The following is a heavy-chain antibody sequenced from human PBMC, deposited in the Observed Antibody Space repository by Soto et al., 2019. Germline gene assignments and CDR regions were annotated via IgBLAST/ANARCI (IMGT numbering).Heavy chain of an antibody. CDR1: GFTFSDYY. CDR3: ARDLGYYDSSGYFDY. CDR2: ISSSDSIV. D-gene: IGHD3-22*01. J-gene: IGHJ4*02. Sequence: GGSLRLSCAASGFTFSDYYMSWIRQAPGKGLEWVPYISSSDSIVSYADSVKGRFTISRDNAKNSLYLQMTSLRAEDTAVYFCARDLGYYDSSGYFDYWGQGTLVTVSS. V-gene: IGHV3-11*01.